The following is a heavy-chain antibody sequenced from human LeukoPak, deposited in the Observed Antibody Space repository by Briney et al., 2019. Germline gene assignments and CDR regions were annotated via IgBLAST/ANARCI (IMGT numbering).Heavy chain of an antibody. D-gene: IGHD2-15*01. CDR1: GYTFTSYG. V-gene: IGHV1-18*01. J-gene: IGHJ3*02. CDR3: ASLVVAPEGPDAFDI. Sequence: ASVKVSCKASGYTFTSYGISWVRQAPGQGLEWMGWISAYNGNTNYAQKLQGRVTMTTDTSTSIAYMELRSLRSDDTAVYYCASLVVAPEGPDAFDIWGQWTMVTVSS. CDR2: ISAYNGNT.